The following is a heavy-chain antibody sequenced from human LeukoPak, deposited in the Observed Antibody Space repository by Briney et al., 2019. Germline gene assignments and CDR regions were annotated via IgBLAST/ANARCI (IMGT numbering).Heavy chain of an antibody. D-gene: IGHD2/OR15-2a*01. CDR2: ISSSGTTK. Sequence: PGGSLRLSCAASGFTFSSYEMNWVRQGPGKGLEWVSYISSSGTTKYYADSVKGRFTLSRDNAKKSLSPQMNSLRAEDTAIYYCARSNRDAFDMWGQGTVVTVSS. CDR3: ARSNRDAFDM. CDR1: GFTFSSYE. J-gene: IGHJ3*02. V-gene: IGHV3-48*03.